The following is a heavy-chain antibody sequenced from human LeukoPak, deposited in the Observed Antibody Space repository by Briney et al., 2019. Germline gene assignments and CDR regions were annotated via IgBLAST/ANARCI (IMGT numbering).Heavy chain of an antibody. CDR3: AKDLSHAPWSYFFDY. CDR2: IKQDGSEK. J-gene: IGHJ4*02. Sequence: GSLRPSCAASGFTFSSYWMSWVRQAPGKGLEWVANIKQDGSEKYYVDSVKGRFTISRDNSKNTLYLQMNSLRAEDTAVYYCAKDLSHAPWSYFFDYWGQGTLVTVSS. CDR1: GFTFSSYW. V-gene: IGHV3-7*03. D-gene: IGHD1-26*01.